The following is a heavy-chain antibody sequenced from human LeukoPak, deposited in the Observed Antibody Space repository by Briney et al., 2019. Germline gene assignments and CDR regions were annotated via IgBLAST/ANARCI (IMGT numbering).Heavy chain of an antibody. CDR3: ARAEYSSSWSDY. Sequence: WASVKVSCKASGYTFTGYYMHWVRQAPGQGLEWMGWISAYNGNTNYAQKLQGRVTMTTDTSTSTAYMELRSLRSDDTAVYYCARAEYSSSWSDYWGQGTLVTVSS. CDR2: ISAYNGNT. V-gene: IGHV1-18*04. D-gene: IGHD6-13*01. J-gene: IGHJ4*02. CDR1: GYTFTGYY.